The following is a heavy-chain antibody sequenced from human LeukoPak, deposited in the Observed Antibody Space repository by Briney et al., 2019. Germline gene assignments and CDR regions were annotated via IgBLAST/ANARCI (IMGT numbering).Heavy chain of an antibody. CDR3: TTRSPARYCSDGACYSSADY. J-gene: IGHJ4*02. D-gene: IGHD2-15*01. V-gene: IGHV3-15*07. Sequence: GGSLRLSCAASGFTFSTYSMEWVRQAPGKGLEWVGHIRSKADGGTPDYIAPVKGRFTISRDDSKDTLYLQMNSLNTEDTAMYYCTTRSPARYCSDGACYSSADYWGQGTLVTVSS. CDR1: GFTFSTYS. CDR2: IRSKADGGTP.